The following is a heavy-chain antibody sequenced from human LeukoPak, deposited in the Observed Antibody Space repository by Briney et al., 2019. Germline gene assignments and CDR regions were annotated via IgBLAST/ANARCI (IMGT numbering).Heavy chain of an antibody. V-gene: IGHV3-53*01. CDR2: LYADGGT. CDR1: GFSVSTDH. D-gene: IGHD3-16*02. Sequence: GGSLRRSCAASGFSVSTDHMSWVRQAPGKGLECVSLLYADGGTYYADSVKGRFTFSRDTSKNTLSPQLNSLRAEDTAVYYCARVWELSFDYWGQGTLVTVSS. J-gene: IGHJ4*02. CDR3: ARVWELSFDY.